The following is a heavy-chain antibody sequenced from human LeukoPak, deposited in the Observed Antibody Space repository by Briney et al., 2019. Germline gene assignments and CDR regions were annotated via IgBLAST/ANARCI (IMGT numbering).Heavy chain of an antibody. Sequence: SVKVSCKASGGTFSSYAISWVRQAPGQGLEWMGRIIPIFGTENYAQKFQGRVTITTDESTSTAYMELSSLRSEDTAVYYCARDFYRYDSSGYLDAFDIWGQGTMVTVSS. V-gene: IGHV1-69*05. D-gene: IGHD3-22*01. CDR3: ARDFYRYDSSGYLDAFDI. CDR2: IIPIFGTE. CDR1: GGTFSSYA. J-gene: IGHJ3*02.